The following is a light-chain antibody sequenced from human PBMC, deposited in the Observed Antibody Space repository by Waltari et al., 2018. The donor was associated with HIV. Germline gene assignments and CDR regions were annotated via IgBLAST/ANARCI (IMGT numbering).Light chain of an antibody. Sequence: SAVTQPASVSGLPGQSITISCTGADNDVDVYNFVSWYQQHPGKLPRLILYDVDSRASGIPARFSGSRSGHTASLNISGLRAEDEADYYCALFTDDSTLLFGGGTKVTVL. J-gene: IGLJ2*01. CDR3: ALFTDDSTLL. CDR2: DVD. CDR1: DNDVDVYNF. V-gene: IGLV2-14*03.